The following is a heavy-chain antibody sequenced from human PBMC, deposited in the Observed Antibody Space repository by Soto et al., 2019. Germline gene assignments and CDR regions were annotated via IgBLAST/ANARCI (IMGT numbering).Heavy chain of an antibody. V-gene: IGHV6-1*01. Sequence: SQTLSLTCAISGDSISSNSVAWNWIRQSPSRGLEWQGRTYYRSKWGTDYAVSVKSRITINPDTSKNQFSLQLNSVTPEDTAVYYCVRKSSGAFDIWGQGTMVTV. CDR1: GDSISSNSVA. J-gene: IGHJ3*02. CDR2: TYYRSKWGT. CDR3: VRKSSGAFDI. D-gene: IGHD6-19*01.